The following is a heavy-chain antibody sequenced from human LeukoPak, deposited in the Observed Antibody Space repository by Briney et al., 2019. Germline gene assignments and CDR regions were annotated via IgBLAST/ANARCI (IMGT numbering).Heavy chain of an antibody. CDR2: ISGYNGNT. CDR3: ARDRDSSGWYWFDP. D-gene: IGHD6-19*01. J-gene: IGHJ5*02. CDR1: GYTFTIYG. V-gene: IGHV1-18*01. Sequence: ASVKVSCKASGYTFTIYGISWVRQAPGQGGEWMGWISGYNGNTKYAQKLQGRVTMTTDTSTSTAYMELRSLRSDDTAVYYCARDRDSSGWYWFDPWGQGTLVTVSS.